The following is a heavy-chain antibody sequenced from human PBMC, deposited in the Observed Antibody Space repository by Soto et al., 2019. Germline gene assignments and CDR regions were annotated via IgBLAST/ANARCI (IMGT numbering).Heavy chain of an antibody. D-gene: IGHD2-15*01. CDR2: IYYSGST. V-gene: IGHV4-39*01. Sequence: PSETLSLTCTVSGVSISSSSYYWVWIRQPQGKGREWIGSIYYSGSTYYNPSLNSRVTISVDTPKNQFHLKLSSVTAADTAVYYCAIHPPKDIVVVLAAGSFDIRGPGTMVTVS. CDR1: GVSISSSSYY. J-gene: IGHJ3*02. CDR3: AIHPPKDIVVVLAAGSFDI.